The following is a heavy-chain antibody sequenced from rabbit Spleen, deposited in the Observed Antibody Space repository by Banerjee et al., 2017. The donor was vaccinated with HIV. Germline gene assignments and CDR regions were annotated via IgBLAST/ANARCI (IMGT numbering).Heavy chain of an antibody. CDR2: IDPVFGIT. J-gene: IGHJ4*01. CDR3: ARDGYGSGWGVILYYFNL. D-gene: IGHD4-1*01. Sequence: MSWVRQAPGKGLEWIGYIDPVFGITYFANWVNGRFSISRENAQNTVFLQMTSLTAADTATYFCARDGYGSGWGVILYYFNLWGQGTLVTVS. V-gene: IGHV1S7*01.